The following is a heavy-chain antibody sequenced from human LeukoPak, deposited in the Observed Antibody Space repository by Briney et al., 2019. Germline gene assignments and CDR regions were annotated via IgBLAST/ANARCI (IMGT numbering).Heavy chain of an antibody. J-gene: IGHJ5*02. CDR2: IYYSGST. CDR3: ASRPHGTYYYDSSGNGIPTTHQNWFDP. CDR1: GGSISSGGYY. Sequence: SQTLSLTCTVSGGSISSGGYYWSWIRQHPGKGLEWIGYIYYSGSTYYNPSLKSRVTISVDTSKNQFSLKLSSVTAADTAVYYCASRPHGTYYYDSSGNGIPTTHQNWFDPWGQGTLVTVSS. V-gene: IGHV4-31*03. D-gene: IGHD3-22*01.